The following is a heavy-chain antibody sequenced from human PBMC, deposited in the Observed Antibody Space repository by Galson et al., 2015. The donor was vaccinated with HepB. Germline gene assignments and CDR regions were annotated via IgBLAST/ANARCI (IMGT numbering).Heavy chain of an antibody. CDR2: IKSDGSS. Sequence: SLRLSCAASGFTFNSHWMHWVRQAPGKGLVWVSRIKSDGSSYADFVKGRFTISRDNAKNTLYLQMNSLRVEDTAVYYCARDGGYSDSHDWYFDLWGRGTLVTVSS. V-gene: IGHV3-74*01. J-gene: IGHJ2*01. CDR1: GFTFNSHW. D-gene: IGHD1-26*01. CDR3: ARDGGYSDSHDWYFDL.